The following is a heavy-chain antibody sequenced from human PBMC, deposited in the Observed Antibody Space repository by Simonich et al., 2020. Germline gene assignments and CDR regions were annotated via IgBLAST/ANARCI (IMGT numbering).Heavy chain of an antibody. CDR2: INPNGGGT. Sequence: QVQLVQSGAEVKKPGASVKVSCKASGYTFTGYYMHWVRQAPGQGHEWMEWINPNGGGTNYAQQFQGRVTMTRDTSISTAYMELSRLRSDETAVYYCARGGLGHWYFDLWGRGTLVTVSS. J-gene: IGHJ2*01. D-gene: IGHD6-25*01. V-gene: IGHV1-2*02. CDR3: ARGGLGHWYFDL. CDR1: GYTFTGYY.